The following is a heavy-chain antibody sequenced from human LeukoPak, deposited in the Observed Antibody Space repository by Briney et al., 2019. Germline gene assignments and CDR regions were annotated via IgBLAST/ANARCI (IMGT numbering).Heavy chain of an antibody. V-gene: IGHV4-39*07. Sequence: SETLSLTCTVSGGSISSSSYYWGWIRQPPGKGLEWIGSIYYSGSTYYNPSLKSQVTISVDTSKNQFSLKLSSVTAADTAVYYCARVGRGDYGDYTAGYWGQGTLVTVSS. CDR1: GGSISSSSYY. CDR2: IYYSGST. CDR3: ARVGRGDYGDYTAGY. J-gene: IGHJ4*02. D-gene: IGHD4-17*01.